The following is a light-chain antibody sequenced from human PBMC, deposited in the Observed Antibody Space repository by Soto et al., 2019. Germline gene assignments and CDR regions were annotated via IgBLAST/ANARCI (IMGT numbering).Light chain of an antibody. CDR2: AAS. J-gene: IGKJ4*01. Sequence: DIQMTQSPSSLSASVGDRVTITCRASQAITNYYLAWFQHKPGKAPKALIYAASSLQRGVPSKFSGSGSGTDFTLTIRSLQPEDSATYYCQQYHKYPLTFGGGTKVEIK. V-gene: IGKV1-16*02. CDR1: QAITNY. CDR3: QQYHKYPLT.